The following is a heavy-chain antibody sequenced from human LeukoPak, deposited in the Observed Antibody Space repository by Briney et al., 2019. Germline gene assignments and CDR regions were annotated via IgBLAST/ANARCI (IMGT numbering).Heavy chain of an antibody. D-gene: IGHD3-9*01. CDR2: INPNSGGT. CDR1: GYTFTGYY. J-gene: IGHJ5*02. V-gene: IGHV1-2*02. CDR3: ARDYGPYYDILTGYPGFDP. Sequence: ASVKVSCKASGYTFTGYYMHRVRQAPGQGLEWMGWINPNSGGTNYAQKFQGRVTMTRDTSISTAYMELSRLRSDDTAVYYCARDYGPYYDILTGYPGFDPWGQGTLVTVSS.